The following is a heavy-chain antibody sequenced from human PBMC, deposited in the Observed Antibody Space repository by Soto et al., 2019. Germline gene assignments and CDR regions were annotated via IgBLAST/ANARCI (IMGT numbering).Heavy chain of an antibody. Sequence: GGSLRLSCAASEFTFSSYWMSWVRQAPGKGLEWVANIKQDGSEKYYVDSVKGRFTISRDNAKNSLYLQMNSLRAEDTAVYYCARDRAYYDILTGYQTDPSLFDYWGQGTLVTVSS. CDR2: IKQDGSEK. V-gene: IGHV3-7*03. CDR3: ARDRAYYDILTGYQTDPSLFDY. J-gene: IGHJ4*02. CDR1: EFTFSSYW. D-gene: IGHD3-9*01.